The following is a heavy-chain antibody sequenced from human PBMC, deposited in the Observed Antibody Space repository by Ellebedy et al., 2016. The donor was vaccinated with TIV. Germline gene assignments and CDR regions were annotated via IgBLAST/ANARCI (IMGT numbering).Heavy chain of an antibody. CDR1: GFTFTPYS. CDR2: ISHSSLTI. J-gene: IGHJ3*02. D-gene: IGHD7-27*01. Sequence: GESLKISCAASGFTFTPYSMNWVRQAPGKGLEWVSYISHSSLTIYYADSVKGRFTISGDNAENSLYLQMSSLRVDDTAMYYCARDMAWGNERVNDALDIWGQGTMVTVSP. CDR3: ARDMAWGNERVNDALDI. V-gene: IGHV3-48*04.